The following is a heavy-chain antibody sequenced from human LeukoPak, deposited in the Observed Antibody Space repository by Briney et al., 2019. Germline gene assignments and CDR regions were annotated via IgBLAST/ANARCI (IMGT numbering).Heavy chain of an antibody. D-gene: IGHD1-26*01. CDR1: GYTFTGYY. J-gene: IGHJ6*03. CDR3: ARSGDYYYYYYMDV. Sequence: ASVKVSCKASGYTFTGYYMRWVRQAPGQGLEWMGWINPNSGGTNYAQKFQGRVTMTRDTSISTAYMELSRLRSDDTAVYYCARSGDYYYYYYMDVWGKGTTVTVSS. CDR2: INPNSGGT. V-gene: IGHV1-2*02.